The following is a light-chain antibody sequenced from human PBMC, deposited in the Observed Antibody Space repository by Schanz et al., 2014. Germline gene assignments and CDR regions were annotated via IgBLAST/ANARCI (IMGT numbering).Light chain of an antibody. Sequence: QSALTQPASVSGSPGQSITISCTGTSSDVGGYNYVSWYQQHPGKAPKLMIYDVSKRPSGVPDRFSGSKSGNTASLTISGLQAEDEADYYCCSYAGSSTFEVFGGGTKLTVL. V-gene: IGLV2-23*02. CDR2: DVS. CDR3: CSYAGSSTFEV. CDR1: SSDVGGYNY. J-gene: IGLJ3*02.